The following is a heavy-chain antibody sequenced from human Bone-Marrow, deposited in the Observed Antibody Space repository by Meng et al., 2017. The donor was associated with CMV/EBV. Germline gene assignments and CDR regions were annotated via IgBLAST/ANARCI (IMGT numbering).Heavy chain of an antibody. CDR1: GYTFTSYG. CDR2: ISAYNGNT. D-gene: IGHD1-7*01. J-gene: IGHJ4*02. V-gene: IGHV1-18*01. Sequence: ASVKVSCKASGYTFTSYGISWVRQAPGQGLEWMGWISAYNGNTNYAQKLQGRVTITADKSTSTAYMELSSLRSEDTAVYYCAAEGNWNWAYWGQGTLVTVSS. CDR3: AAEGNWNWAY.